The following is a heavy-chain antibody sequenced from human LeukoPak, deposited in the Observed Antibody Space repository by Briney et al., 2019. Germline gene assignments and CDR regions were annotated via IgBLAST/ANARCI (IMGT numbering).Heavy chain of an antibody. CDR1: GFTFSSYA. J-gene: IGHJ3*02. CDR3: AKDPRYSSSWYSAGLNSDDAFDI. D-gene: IGHD6-13*01. Sequence: TGGSLRLSCAASGFTFSSYAMSWVRQAPGKGLEWVSAISGSGGSTYYADSVKGRFTISRDNSKNTLYLQMNSLRAEDTAVYYWAKDPRYSSSWYSAGLNSDDAFDIWGQGTMVTVSS. CDR2: ISGSGGST. V-gene: IGHV3-23*01.